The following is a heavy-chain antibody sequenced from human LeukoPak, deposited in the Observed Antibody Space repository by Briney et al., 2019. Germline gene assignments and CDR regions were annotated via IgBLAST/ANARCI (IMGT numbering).Heavy chain of an antibody. D-gene: IGHD2-15*01. CDR1: GFTFSDYY. J-gene: IGHJ6*03. CDR3: ARDMEDIVVVVAANYYYYYMDV. V-gene: IGHV3-11*01. Sequence: PGGSLRLSCAASGFTFSDYYMSWIRQAPGKGLEWVSYISSSGSTIYYADSVKGRFTISRDNAKNSLYLQMNSLRADDTAVYYCARDMEDIVVVVAANYYYYYMDVWGKGTTVTVSS. CDR2: ISSSGSTI.